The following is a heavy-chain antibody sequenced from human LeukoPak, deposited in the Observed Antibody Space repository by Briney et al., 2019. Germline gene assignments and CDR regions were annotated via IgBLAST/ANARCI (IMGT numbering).Heavy chain of an antibody. D-gene: IGHD3-10*01. CDR3: ARGGVAAKYYFDF. CDR1: GGSISPLY. J-gene: IGHJ4*02. Sequence: PETLSLTCTVSGGSISPLYWGWIRQAPGKGLEFIGYIYYSGSTNFNPSLKSRVTLSVDTSKSQISLKLTSVTAADTAVYYRARGGVAAKYYFDFWGQGTLVTVSS. CDR2: IYYSGST. V-gene: IGHV4-59*11.